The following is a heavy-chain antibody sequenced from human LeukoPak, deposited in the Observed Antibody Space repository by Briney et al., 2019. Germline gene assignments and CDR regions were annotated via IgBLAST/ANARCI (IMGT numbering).Heavy chain of an antibody. D-gene: IGHD3-10*01. Sequence: GGSLSLSCAVSGFTFSNYAMTWVRQAPGKGLAWVSTIGGSGYVTYDADSVRGRFTISRDNSKNTLYLEMVALRPEDTARYYCARDRGWNTDAFDLWGHGTMVTVSS. J-gene: IGHJ3*01. V-gene: IGHV3-23*01. CDR2: IGGSGYVT. CDR3: ARDRGWNTDAFDL. CDR1: GFTFSNYA.